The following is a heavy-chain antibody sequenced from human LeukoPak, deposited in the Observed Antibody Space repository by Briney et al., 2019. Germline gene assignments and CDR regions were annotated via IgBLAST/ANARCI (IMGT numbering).Heavy chain of an antibody. CDR1: GLTFSSYD. J-gene: IGHJ4*02. V-gene: IGHV3-13*01. Sequence: QTGGSLRLSCAASGLTFSSYDMHWVRHATGKGLEWVSAIGTAGDTYYPGSVKGRFTISRENAKNSLYLQMNSLRAGDTAVYYCTRGLGSSFDYWGQGTLVTVSS. CDR3: TRGLGSSFDY. D-gene: IGHD6-6*01. CDR2: IGTAGDT.